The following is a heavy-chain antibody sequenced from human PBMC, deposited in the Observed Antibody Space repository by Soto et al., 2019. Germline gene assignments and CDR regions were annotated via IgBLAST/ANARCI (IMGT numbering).Heavy chain of an antibody. CDR3: ASSVLWFGELFRGVFDY. J-gene: IGHJ4*02. D-gene: IGHD3-10*01. V-gene: IGHV4-59*01. CDR1: GGSISSNY. Sequence: SETLSLTCTVSGGSISSNYWSWIRQPPGKGLEWIGNIYYSGSSNYNPSLKSRVTISVDTSKKQFSLKLNSVTAADTAVYYCASSVLWFGELFRGVFDYWGQGTLVTGSS. CDR2: IYYSGSS.